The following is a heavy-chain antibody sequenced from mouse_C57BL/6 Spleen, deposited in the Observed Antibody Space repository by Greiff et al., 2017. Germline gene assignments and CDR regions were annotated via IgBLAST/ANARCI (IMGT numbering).Heavy chain of an antibody. J-gene: IGHJ2*01. CDR2: ISDGGSYT. V-gene: IGHV5-4*01. D-gene: IGHD1-1*01. Sequence: EVKVVESGGGLVKPGGSLKLSCAASGFTFSSYAMSWVRQTPEKRLEWVATISDGGSYTYYPDNVKGRFTISRDNAKNNLYLQMSHLKSEDTAMYYCARDRDYYGSYYFDYWGQGTTLTVSS. CDR3: ARDRDYYGSYYFDY. CDR1: GFTFSSYA.